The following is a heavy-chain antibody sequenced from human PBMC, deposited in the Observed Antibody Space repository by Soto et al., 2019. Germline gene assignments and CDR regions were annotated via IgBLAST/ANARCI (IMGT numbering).Heavy chain of an antibody. CDR3: ATQEVGGSYVYTFDP. Sequence: LSLTCTVSGGSISSSNYYWGWIRQPPGKGLEWIGSIYYSGSTYYNPSLKRRVTISVDTSKNQFSLKLSSVTAADTAVYYCATQEVGGSYVYTFDPWGQGTLVTVSS. J-gene: IGHJ5*02. CDR2: IYYSGST. CDR1: GGSISSSNYY. V-gene: IGHV4-39*01. D-gene: IGHD1-26*01.